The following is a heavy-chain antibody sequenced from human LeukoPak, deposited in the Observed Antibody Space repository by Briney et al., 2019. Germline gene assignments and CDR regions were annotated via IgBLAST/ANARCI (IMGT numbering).Heavy chain of an antibody. Sequence: GASVKVSCKASGYTFTSYAMNWVRQAPGQGLEWMGWINPNSGGTNYAQKFQGRVTMTRDTSISTAYMELSRLRSDDTAVYYCARVSVAVDWIDPWGQGTLVTVSS. J-gene: IGHJ5*02. V-gene: IGHV1-2*02. CDR2: INPNSGGT. CDR3: ARVSVAVDWIDP. CDR1: GYTFTSYA. D-gene: IGHD6-19*01.